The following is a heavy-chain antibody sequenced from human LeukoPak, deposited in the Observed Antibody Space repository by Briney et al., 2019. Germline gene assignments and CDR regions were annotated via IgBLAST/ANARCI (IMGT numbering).Heavy chain of an antibody. J-gene: IGHJ6*03. D-gene: IGHD1-26*01. CDR2: SNDSGGT. Sequence: SETLSLTCAVYRGTFSGYYWSWIRQPPGKRLEWVGESNDSGGTNYNPSLKSRVTISADKSKNQVSLKLTSVTAADTAVYYCARLSVIVGAALEYYYYYVDVWGQGTTVTVSS. CDR3: ARLSVIVGAALEYYYYYVDV. CDR1: RGTFSGYY. V-gene: IGHV4-34*01.